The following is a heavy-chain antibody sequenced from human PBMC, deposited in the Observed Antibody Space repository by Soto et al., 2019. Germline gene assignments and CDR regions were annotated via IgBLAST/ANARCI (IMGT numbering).Heavy chain of an antibody. Sequence: ASVRVSCKASGYSLTSYAMHWVRQAPGQRLEWMGWINGGNGNTKYSQKFQGRVTITRDTSASTAYMELSSLRSEDTAVYYCASSFTVPAAIAYWGQGTLVTVSS. V-gene: IGHV1-3*01. CDR2: INGGNGNT. J-gene: IGHJ4*02. CDR3: ASSFTVPAAIAY. CDR1: GYSLTSYA. D-gene: IGHD2-2*02.